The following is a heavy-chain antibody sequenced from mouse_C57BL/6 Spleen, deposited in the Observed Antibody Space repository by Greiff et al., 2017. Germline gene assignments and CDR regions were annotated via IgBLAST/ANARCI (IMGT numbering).Heavy chain of an antibody. CDR1: GFTFSSYA. D-gene: IGHD1-1*01. CDR3: ARDNYDGSSYEFDY. CDR2: ISDGGSYT. Sequence: EVKVEESGGGLVKPGGSLKLSCAASGFTFSSYAMSWVRQTPEKRLEWVATISDGGSYTYYPDNVKGRFTISRDNAKNNLYLQMSHLKSEDTAMYYCARDNYDGSSYEFDYWGQGTTLTVYS. J-gene: IGHJ2*01. V-gene: IGHV5-4*01.